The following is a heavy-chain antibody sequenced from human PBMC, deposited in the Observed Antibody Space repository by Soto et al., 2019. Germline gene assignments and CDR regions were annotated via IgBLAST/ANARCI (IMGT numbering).Heavy chain of an antibody. CDR1: GFPFCSFT. J-gene: IGHJ5*02. D-gene: IGHD6-13*01. CDR3: TRDASRDSSARGWFDP. V-gene: IGHV3-21*01. CDR2: ISSNSAYI. Sequence: PGGSLGLSSAASGFPFCSFTMNWVRQAPGKGLEWVSTISSNSAYIYYTDALRGRFTISRDNAKNSLHLQMNSLRAEDTAVYYCTRDASRDSSARGWFDPWGPGTLVTVSS.